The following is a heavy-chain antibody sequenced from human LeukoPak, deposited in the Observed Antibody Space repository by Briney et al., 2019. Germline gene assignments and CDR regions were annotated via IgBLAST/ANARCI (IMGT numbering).Heavy chain of an antibody. CDR3: ASLPSIYSTSWQGDLDY. Sequence: GGSLRLSCAASGFTFSRYWMHWVRQPPGKGLVWVSRINTDGSSTNYADSVKGRFTISRDNAKNTLYLQMNSLRAEDTAVYYCASLPSIYSTSWQGDLDYWGQGTLVTVSS. J-gene: IGHJ4*02. D-gene: IGHD2-2*01. CDR2: INTDGSST. V-gene: IGHV3-74*01. CDR1: GFTFSRYW.